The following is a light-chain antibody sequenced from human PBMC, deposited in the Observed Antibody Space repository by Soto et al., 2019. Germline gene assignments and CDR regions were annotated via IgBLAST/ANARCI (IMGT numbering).Light chain of an antibody. CDR1: SSDVGGYNY. V-gene: IGLV2-14*01. J-gene: IGLJ3*02. Sequence: QSALTQPASVSGSPGQSITISCTGTSSDVGGYNYVSWYQQHPGKAPKLMIYEITNRSSGVSNRFSGSKSGNTASLTISGLQAEDEADYYCSSYTSSSTGVFGGGTQLTVL. CDR3: SSYTSSSTGV. CDR2: EIT.